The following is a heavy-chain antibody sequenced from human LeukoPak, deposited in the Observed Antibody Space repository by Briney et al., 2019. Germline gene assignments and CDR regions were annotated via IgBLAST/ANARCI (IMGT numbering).Heavy chain of an antibody. CDR2: IFYSGGT. CDR3: ASVGYSYASSDY. D-gene: IGHD5-18*01. CDR1: GDSIISSYY. Sequence: SETLSLTCTVSGDSIISSYYWGWIRQPPGKGLEWIGSIFYSGGTFYNPSLKSRVTISVDTSKNQFSLKLSSVTAADTAVYYCASVGYSYASSDYWGQGTLVTVSS. J-gene: IGHJ4*02. V-gene: IGHV4-39*01.